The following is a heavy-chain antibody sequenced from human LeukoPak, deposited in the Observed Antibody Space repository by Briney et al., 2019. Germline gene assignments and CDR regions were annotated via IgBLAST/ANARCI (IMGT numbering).Heavy chain of an antibody. Sequence: PGRSLRLSCAASGFTFSSYGMHWVRQPPGKGLEWIGEINHSGSTNYNPSLKSRVTISVDTSKNQFSLKLSSVTAADTAVYYCARGFRYCSSTSCYVSGWFDPWGQGTLVTVSS. CDR2: INHSGST. V-gene: IGHV4-34*01. J-gene: IGHJ5*02. D-gene: IGHD2-2*01. CDR3: ARGFRYCSSTSCYVSGWFDP. CDR1: GFTFSSYG.